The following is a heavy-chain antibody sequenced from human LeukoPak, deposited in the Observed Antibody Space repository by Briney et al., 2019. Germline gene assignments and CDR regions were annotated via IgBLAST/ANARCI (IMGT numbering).Heavy chain of an antibody. Sequence: ASVKVSCKASGYTFTGYYMHWVRQAPGQGLEWMGWINPNSGGTNYAQKFQDRVTMTRDTSISTAYMELSRLRSDDTAVYYCARGGRGPRYSSSWYLGYWGQGTLVTVSS. D-gene: IGHD6-13*01. V-gene: IGHV1-2*02. J-gene: IGHJ4*02. CDR3: ARGGRGPRYSSSWYLGY. CDR2: INPNSGGT. CDR1: GYTFTGYY.